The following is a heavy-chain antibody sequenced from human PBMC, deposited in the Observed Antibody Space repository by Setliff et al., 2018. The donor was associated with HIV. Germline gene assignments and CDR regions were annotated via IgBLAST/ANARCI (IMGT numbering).Heavy chain of an antibody. CDR1: GYTFTKYR. CDR3: VRPGCSTSSCYSSNGSDL. J-gene: IGHJ3*01. Sequence: GESLKISCQGSGYTFTKYRIGWVRQMPGKGLEWMGVIYPVDSDTRYSPSFQGQVTISADRSISTAYLQWSSLKASDTAMYYCVRPGCSTSSCYSSNGSDLWGPGTMVTVSS. V-gene: IGHV5-51*01. D-gene: IGHD2-2*02. CDR2: IYPVDSDT.